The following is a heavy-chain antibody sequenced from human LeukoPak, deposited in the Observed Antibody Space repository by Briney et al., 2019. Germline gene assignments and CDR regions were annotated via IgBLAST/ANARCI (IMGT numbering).Heavy chain of an antibody. V-gene: IGHV4-39*01. CDR2: IYYSGST. CDR3: ASTGGTYDILTGYYWTNFDY. Sequence: SETLSLTCTVSGGSISSSSYYWGWIRQPPGKGLEWIGSIYYSGSTYYNPSLKGRVTISVDTSKNQFSLKPSSVTAADTAVYYCASTGGTYDILTGYYWTNFDYWGQGTLVTVSS. D-gene: IGHD3-9*01. CDR1: GGSISSSSYY. J-gene: IGHJ4*02.